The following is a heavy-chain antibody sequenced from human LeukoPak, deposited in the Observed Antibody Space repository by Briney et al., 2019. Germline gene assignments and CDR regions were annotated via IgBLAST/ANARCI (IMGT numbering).Heavy chain of an antibody. CDR2: ISSSSSYI. J-gene: IGHJ3*02. Sequence: GGSLRLSCAASGFTFSSYSMNWVRQAPGKGLEWVSSISSSSSYIYYADSVKGRFTISRDSAKNCLYLQMNSLRAEDTAVYYCARQGVWGAFDIWGQGTLVTVSS. CDR3: ARQGVWGAFDI. D-gene: IGHD6-6*01. V-gene: IGHV3-21*01. CDR1: GFTFSSYS.